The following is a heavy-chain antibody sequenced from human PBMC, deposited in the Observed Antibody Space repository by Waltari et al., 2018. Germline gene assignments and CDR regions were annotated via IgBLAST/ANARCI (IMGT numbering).Heavy chain of an antibody. D-gene: IGHD3-9*01. V-gene: IGHV4-38-2*01. J-gene: IGHJ3*02. CDR2: IYHSGST. CDR1: GYSISRGYY. CDR3: ARQDDILTGDAFDI. Sequence: QVQLQESGPGLVNPSENLSLTCAVSGYSISRGYYWGWIREPPGKGREWIGSIYHSGSTYYNPSLKSRVTISVDTSKNQFSLKLSSVTAADTAVYYCARQDDILTGDAFDIWGQGTMVTVSS.